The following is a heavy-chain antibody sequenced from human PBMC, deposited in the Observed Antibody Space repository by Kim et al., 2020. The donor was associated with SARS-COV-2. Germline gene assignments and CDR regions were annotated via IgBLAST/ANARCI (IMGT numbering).Heavy chain of an antibody. V-gene: IGHV3-33*06. J-gene: IGHJ4*02. CDR3: AKDGGSYSPDY. Sequence: LSLTCAASGFTFSSYGMHWVRQAPGKGLEWVAVIWYDGSNKYYADSVKGRFTISRDNSKNTLYLQMNSLRAEDTAVYYCAKDGGSYSPDYWGQGTLVTVSS. CDR2: IWYDGSNK. CDR1: GFTFSSYG. D-gene: IGHD1-26*01.